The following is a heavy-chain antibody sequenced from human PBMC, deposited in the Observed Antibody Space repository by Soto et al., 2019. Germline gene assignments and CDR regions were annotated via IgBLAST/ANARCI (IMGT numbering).Heavy chain of an antibody. D-gene: IGHD4-17*01. Sequence: GGSLRLACEASGFTFNTYSMHWVRQPPGKGLEWLAAIWYDGTQKYYADSVKGRFIISRDNSKKTLYLEMNSLRAEDTAVYYCARAGGTTVTGLWHFDSWGQGTLVTVSS. CDR2: IWYDGTQK. CDR3: ARAGGTTVTGLWHFDS. J-gene: IGHJ4*02. V-gene: IGHV3-33*01. CDR1: GFTFNTYS.